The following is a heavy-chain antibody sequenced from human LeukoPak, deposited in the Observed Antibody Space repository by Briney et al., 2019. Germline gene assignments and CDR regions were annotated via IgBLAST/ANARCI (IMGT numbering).Heavy chain of an antibody. V-gene: IGHV4-4*07. CDR1: GGSFTSYS. D-gene: IGHD1-14*01. CDR3: AREPITAARARYFDY. Sequence: SETLSLTCNVSGGSFTSYSWSWVRQPAGKGLEWIGRIFSTGGSNHNPSLNSRLTMSVDTSKSQFSLKLDSVTAADTAVYYCAREPITAARARYFDYWGQGTLVTVSS. CDR2: IFSTGGS. J-gene: IGHJ4*02.